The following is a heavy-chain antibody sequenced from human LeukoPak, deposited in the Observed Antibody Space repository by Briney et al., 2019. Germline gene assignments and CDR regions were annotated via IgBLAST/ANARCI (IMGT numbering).Heavy chain of an antibody. Sequence: SVKVSFKSSGYNFIGYYIHWVRQAPGQGREGMGFINPRSGGTNYAPKFQGWVTMTRETSITTAYMDMSRLASGDTAAYYCATTRDSTDAFASWGQGTMVTVSS. CDR1: GYNFIGYY. CDR2: INPRSGGT. CDR3: ATTRDSTDAFAS. J-gene: IGHJ3*01. D-gene: IGHD5-12*01. V-gene: IGHV1-2*04.